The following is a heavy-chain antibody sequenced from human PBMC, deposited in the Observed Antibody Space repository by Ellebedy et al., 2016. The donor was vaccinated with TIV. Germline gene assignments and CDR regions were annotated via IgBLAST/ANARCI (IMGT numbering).Heavy chain of an antibody. CDR3: ARDLLVGATSAGFDP. D-gene: IGHD1-26*01. V-gene: IGHV4-59*12. CDR2: IYYSGST. CDR1: GGSISSYY. J-gene: IGHJ5*02. Sequence: SETLSLTXTVSGGSISSYYWSWIRQPPGKGLEWIGYIYYSGSTNYNPSLKSRVTISVDTSKNQFSLKLSSVTAADTAVYYCARDLLVGATSAGFDPWGQGTLVTVSS.